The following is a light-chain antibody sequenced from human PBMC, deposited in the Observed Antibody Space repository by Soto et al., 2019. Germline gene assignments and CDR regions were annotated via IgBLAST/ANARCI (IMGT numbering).Light chain of an antibody. Sequence: QSVLAQPASVSGSPGQSITISCTGTSSDISIYNYVSWYQQHPGKAPKLIIYEVSNRPSGISNRFSGAKSGNTASLTISGLQVEDEADYYCCSYTSSTTYVFGAGTKGTVL. J-gene: IGLJ1*01. V-gene: IGLV2-14*01. CDR2: EVS. CDR3: CSYTSSTTYV. CDR1: SSDISIYNY.